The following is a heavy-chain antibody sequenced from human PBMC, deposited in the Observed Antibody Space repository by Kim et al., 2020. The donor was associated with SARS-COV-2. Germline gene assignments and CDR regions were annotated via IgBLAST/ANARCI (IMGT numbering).Heavy chain of an antibody. J-gene: IGHJ6*01. CDR2: ISGDGTST. D-gene: IGHD2-15*01. CDR1: GFTFSDYI. V-gene: IGHV3-48*02. Sequence: GGSLRLSCAASGFTFSDYIMNWVRQAPGKGLEWVSYISGDGTSTYYTNSVKGRFTISRDNSRNSLYLQMNSLRDEDTAKYYCARFQDRYSGGCSSVYY. CDR3: ARFQDRYSGGCSSVYY.